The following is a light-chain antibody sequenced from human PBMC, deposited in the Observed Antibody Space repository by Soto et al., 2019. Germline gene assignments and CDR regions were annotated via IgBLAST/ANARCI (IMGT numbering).Light chain of an antibody. J-gene: IGKJ2*01. V-gene: IGKV3-15*01. Sequence: EIVMTQSPATLSVSPGERATLSCRASQSVSSNLAWYQQKPGQAPRLLIYGASTRATGIPARFSGSGSGTEFTLTISSLQSEDFAVYYCQHYNNWPQAMYTFGQGTKLEIK. CDR2: GAS. CDR3: QHYNNWPQAMYT. CDR1: QSVSSN.